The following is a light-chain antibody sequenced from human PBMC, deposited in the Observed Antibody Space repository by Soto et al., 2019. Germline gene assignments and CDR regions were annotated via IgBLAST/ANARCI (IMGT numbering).Light chain of an antibody. CDR1: EDINSR. CDR3: QQADSFPIT. V-gene: IGKV1-12*01. J-gene: IGKJ5*01. CDR2: AAF. Sequence: DIQMIQSPSSVSASVGDRVTISCRASEDINSRLAWYQQKPGNAPKLLIYAAFILQSGVPSRFSGYGSGTDFTLSISSLQPEDFATYYCQQADSFPITFGQGTRLEIK.